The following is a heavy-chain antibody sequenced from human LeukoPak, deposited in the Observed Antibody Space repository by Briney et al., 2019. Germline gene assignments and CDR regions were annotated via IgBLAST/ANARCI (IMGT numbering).Heavy chain of an antibody. V-gene: IGHV1-69*05. Sequence: GSSVKVSCKASGGTFSSYAISWVRQAPGQGLEWLGGIIPIFGTANYAQKFQGRVTITTDESTSTAYMELSSLRSEDTAVYYCARQGVVVPAAFDPWGQGTLVTVSS. D-gene: IGHD2-2*01. J-gene: IGHJ5*02. CDR3: ARQGVVVPAAFDP. CDR2: IIPIFGTA. CDR1: GGTFSSYA.